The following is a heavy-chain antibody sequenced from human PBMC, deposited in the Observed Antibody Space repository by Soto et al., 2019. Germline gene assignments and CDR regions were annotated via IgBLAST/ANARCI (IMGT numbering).Heavy chain of an antibody. CDR3: ARGLLSSGWYMGAFDY. CDR1: GFNFSTYG. D-gene: IGHD6-19*01. CDR2: ISYDGSNK. J-gene: IGHJ4*02. Sequence: PGGSLRLSCAASGFNFSTYGIHWVRQAPGKGLEWVAVISYDGSNKFYADSMKGRFTISRDNSKNTLYLQMNSLRTDDTAVYYCARGLLSSGWYMGAFDYWGQGTLVTVSS. V-gene: IGHV3-30*03.